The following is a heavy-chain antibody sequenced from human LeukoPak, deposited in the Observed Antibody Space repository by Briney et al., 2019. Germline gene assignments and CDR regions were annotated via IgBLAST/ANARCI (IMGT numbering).Heavy chain of an antibody. CDR3: ARAEATWAYYFGMDV. CDR1: GFSFSSYG. CDR2: ISYDGSSK. Sequence: GGSLRLPCAASGFSFSSYGMSWVRQAPGKGLEWVAVISYDGSSKYYADSVKGRFTISRDNPKNTLYLQMNSLRAEDTAVYYCARAEATWAYYFGMDVWGQGTTVTVSS. V-gene: IGHV3-30*03. D-gene: IGHD1-1*01. J-gene: IGHJ6*02.